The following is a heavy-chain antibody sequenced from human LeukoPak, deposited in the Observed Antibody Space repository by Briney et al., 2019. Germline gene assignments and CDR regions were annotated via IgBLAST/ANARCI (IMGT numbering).Heavy chain of an antibody. D-gene: IGHD3-3*01. Sequence: GRSLRLSCAASGFTFSSYAMHWVRQAPGKGLEWVAVISYDGSNKYYADSVKGRFTISRDNSKNTLYLQMNSLRAEDMAVYYCARVYYDFWSGYSPYDYWGRGTLVTVSS. CDR1: GFTFSSYA. CDR2: ISYDGSNK. CDR3: ARVYYDFWSGYSPYDY. V-gene: IGHV3-30-3*01. J-gene: IGHJ4*02.